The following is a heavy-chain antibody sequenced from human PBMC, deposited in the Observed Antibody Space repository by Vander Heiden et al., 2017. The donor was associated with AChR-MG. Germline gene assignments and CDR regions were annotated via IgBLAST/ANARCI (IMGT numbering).Heavy chain of an antibody. J-gene: IGHJ4*02. Sequence: QVQLVQSGAEVKQPGASVKVSCKASGYTFTSYDINWVRQATGQGLEWMGWMNPNSGNTGYAQKCQCRVTMTRNTAISTAYMELSRLRSEDTAVYYCARARAYDYDGKLFDYWGQGTLVTVSS. CDR3: ARARAYDYDGKLFDY. CDR1: GYTFTSYD. CDR2: MNPNSGNT. D-gene: IGHD3-22*01. V-gene: IGHV1-8*01.